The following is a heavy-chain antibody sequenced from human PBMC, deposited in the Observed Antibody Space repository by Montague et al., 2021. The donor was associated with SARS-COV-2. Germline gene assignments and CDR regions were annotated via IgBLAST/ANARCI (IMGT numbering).Heavy chain of an antibody. Sequence: SETLSLTCAVSGGSMSGYYWTWIRQSPGKGLEWIGYIHYTGSTKYNPSLKTRASLSLDTPKNHFSLHLSSVTAADTAIYFCARAQNTCFIANCVNYFDVWGQGALVTVSS. CDR1: GGSMSGYY. D-gene: IGHD1-1*01. CDR3: ARAQNTCFIANCVNYFDV. V-gene: IGHV4-59*01. CDR2: IHYTGST. J-gene: IGHJ4*02.